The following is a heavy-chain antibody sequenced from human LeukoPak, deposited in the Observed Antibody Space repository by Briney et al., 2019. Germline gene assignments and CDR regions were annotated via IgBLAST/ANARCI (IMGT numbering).Heavy chain of an antibody. CDR1: GFTFSRYS. V-gene: IGHV3-21*01. Sequence: GGSLRLSRAVSGFTFSRYSMNWVRQAPGKGLEWVSVISGGSTSTFYADSVKGRFTISRDNAKNSLYLQMDSLRAEDTAVYYCARNTPSLSTNGMDVWGQGTVVTVSS. CDR3: ARNTPSLSTNGMDV. CDR2: ISGGSTST. D-gene: IGHD3-3*02. J-gene: IGHJ6*02.